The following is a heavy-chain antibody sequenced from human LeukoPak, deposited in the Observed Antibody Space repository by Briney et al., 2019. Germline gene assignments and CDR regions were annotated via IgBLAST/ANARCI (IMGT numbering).Heavy chain of an antibody. J-gene: IGHJ5*02. D-gene: IGHD2-2*01. CDR2: INHSGST. CDR1: GGSFSGYY. V-gene: IGHV4-34*01. CDR3: ARTAARDRPYQLLHKGVIDP. Sequence: IPSETLSLTCAVYGGSFSGYYWSWIRQPPGKGLEWIGEINHSGSTNYNPSLKSRVTISVDTSKNQFSLKLSSVTAADTAVYYCARTAARDRPYQLLHKGVIDPWGQGTLVTVSS.